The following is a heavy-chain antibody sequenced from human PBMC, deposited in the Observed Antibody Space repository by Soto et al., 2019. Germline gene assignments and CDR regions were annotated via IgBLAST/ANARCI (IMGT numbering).Heavy chain of an antibody. V-gene: IGHV3-23*01. CDR3: AKDFDSNYPTPNFDH. CDR2: VGGNGDRT. CDR1: GFTFSRFA. J-gene: IGHJ4*02. Sequence: VQLLESGGDLVQPGGSLRLSCAASGFTFSRFAMTWVRQAPGKGLEWVSVVGGNGDRTFYADSLKGRFTISRDNSKNTLYLQMSSLRAEDTAIYYCAKDFDSNYPTPNFDHWGQGTLVSVSS. D-gene: IGHD4-4*01.